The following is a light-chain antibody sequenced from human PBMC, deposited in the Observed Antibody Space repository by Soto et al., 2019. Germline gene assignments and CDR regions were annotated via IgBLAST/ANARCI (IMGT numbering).Light chain of an antibody. CDR3: HQRQSWPRT. V-gene: IGKV3-11*01. Sequence: EIVLTQSPATLSSFPGDRVTLSCRASQYINTRLAWYQHRPGQDPRLLIYQTSIRAAGIPARFSASGSGTDFNLTISEVQTEDFALYECHQRQSWPRTFGQGTKVDIK. J-gene: IGKJ1*01. CDR1: QYINTR. CDR2: QTS.